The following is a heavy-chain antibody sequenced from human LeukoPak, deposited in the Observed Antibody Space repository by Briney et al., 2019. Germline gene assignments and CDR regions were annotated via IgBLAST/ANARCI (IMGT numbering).Heavy chain of an antibody. D-gene: IGHD3-22*01. CDR3: ARVLHKRNYDSSTYYGY. V-gene: IGHV3-21*01. CDR1: GFSFSSYT. Sequence: SGGSLRLSCAASGFSFSSYTMNWVRQAPGKGLEWVSSISISSSSIYYADSVKGRFTISRDNAKNSLYLQMNSLRAEDTAVYYCARVLHKRNYDSSTYYGYWGQGTLVTVSS. J-gene: IGHJ4*02. CDR2: ISISSSSI.